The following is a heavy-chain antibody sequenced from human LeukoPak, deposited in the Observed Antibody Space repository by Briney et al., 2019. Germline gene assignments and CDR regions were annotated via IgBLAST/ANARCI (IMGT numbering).Heavy chain of an antibody. CDR2: ISSNGGST. V-gene: IGHV3-64*01. CDR1: GFTFSSYA. J-gene: IGHJ4*02. Sequence: GGSLRLSCAASGFTFSSYAMHWVRQAPGKGLEYVSAISSNGGSTYYANSVKGRFTISRDNSKNTLYLQMGSLRAEDMAVYYCARVRGDFWSGSHGYDYWGQGTLVAVSS. CDR3: ARVRGDFWSGSHGYDY. D-gene: IGHD3-3*01.